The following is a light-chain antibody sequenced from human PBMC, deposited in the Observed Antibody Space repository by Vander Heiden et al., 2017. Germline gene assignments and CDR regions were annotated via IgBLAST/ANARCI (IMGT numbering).Light chain of an antibody. CDR1: QSVLYSSKNKNY. Sequence: DIVMTQSPDPLAVSPGESATINCKSSQSVLYSSKNKNYLAWYQQKPRQAPKLLIYWASTRESGVPDRFSGSGSGTDFTITISGLQAEDVAVYYCQQYHSAPWTFGQGTKVEIK. CDR2: WAS. CDR3: QQYHSAPWT. J-gene: IGKJ1*01. V-gene: IGKV4-1*01.